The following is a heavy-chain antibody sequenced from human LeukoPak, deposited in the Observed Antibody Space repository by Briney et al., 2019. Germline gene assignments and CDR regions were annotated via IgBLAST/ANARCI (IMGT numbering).Heavy chain of an antibody. V-gene: IGHV4-38-2*02. CDR1: GYSISSGYY. D-gene: IGHD2-2*01. Sequence: SETLSLTCTVSGYSISSGYYWGWIRQPPGKGLEWIGSIYHSGSTYYNPSLKSRVTISVDTSKNQFSLKLTSVTAADTAVYYCARDAVVPASLLDYWGQGTLVTVSS. J-gene: IGHJ4*02. CDR2: IYHSGST. CDR3: ARDAVVPASLLDY.